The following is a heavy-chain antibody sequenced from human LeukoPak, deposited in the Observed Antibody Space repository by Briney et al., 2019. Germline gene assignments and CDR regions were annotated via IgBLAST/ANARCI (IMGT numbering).Heavy chain of an antibody. CDR1: GFTFTDYY. J-gene: IGHJ4*02. Sequence: GGSLRLSCAVSGFTFTDYYMSWVRQAPGKGLEWISYISTSGSTMYYADSVKGRFTISRDNAKNSLHLQMNSLRVEDTAVYYCVRGGNVAAAHFDYWGQGTLVTVSS. CDR3: VRGGNVAAAHFDY. D-gene: IGHD6-25*01. CDR2: ISTSGSTM. V-gene: IGHV3-11*04.